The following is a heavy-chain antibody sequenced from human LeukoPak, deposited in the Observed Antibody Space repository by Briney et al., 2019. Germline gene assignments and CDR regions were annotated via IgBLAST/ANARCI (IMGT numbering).Heavy chain of an antibody. D-gene: IGHD1-26*01. CDR2: IYYSGST. CDR3: ARRIVGARGPFDY. Sequence: SETLSLTCTVSGGSISSSSYYWVWIRQPPGKGLEWIGSIYYSGSTYYNPSLKSPVTISVDTSKNQFSLKLSSVTAADTAVYYCARRIVGARGPFDYWGQGTLVTVSS. J-gene: IGHJ4*02. V-gene: IGHV4-39*01. CDR1: GGSISSSSYY.